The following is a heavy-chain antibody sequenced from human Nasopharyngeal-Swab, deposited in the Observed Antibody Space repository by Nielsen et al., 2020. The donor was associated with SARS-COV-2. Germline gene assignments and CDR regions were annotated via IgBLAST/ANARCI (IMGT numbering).Heavy chain of an antibody. V-gene: IGHV5-51*02. CDR3: ARHYYDSSARVGGMDV. CDR1: GYSFTSYW. CDR2: IYPGDSDT. Sequence: GGSLRPSCKGSGYSFTSYWTGWVRQLHGKGTEWMGIIYPGDSDTRYSPSFQGQVTISTDKSISPTYLQWSSLKASDTAMYYCARHYYDSSARVGGMDVWGQGTTVTVSS. J-gene: IGHJ6*02. D-gene: IGHD3-22*01.